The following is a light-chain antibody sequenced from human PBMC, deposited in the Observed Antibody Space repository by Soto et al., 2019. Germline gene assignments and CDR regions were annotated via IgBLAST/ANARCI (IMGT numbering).Light chain of an antibody. CDR3: QQYSTYSRA. CDR1: QNINSR. V-gene: IGKV1-5*03. J-gene: IGKJ1*01. CDR2: EAS. Sequence: DLQMTQAPSTLPASVGDRVTITCRASQNINSRLAWYQQKPGKAPNLLIYEASSLQTGVPSRFSGSGSGTEFTLTISSLQPDDFATFYCQQYSTYSRAFGQGTKVDIK.